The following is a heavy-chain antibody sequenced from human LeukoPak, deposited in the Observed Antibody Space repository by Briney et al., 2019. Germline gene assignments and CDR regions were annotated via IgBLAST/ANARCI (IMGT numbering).Heavy chain of an antibody. J-gene: IGHJ3*02. D-gene: IGHD4-11*01. Sequence: PGGSLRHSSAASGFTFSSYWMGWVRQAPGKGLEWVANIKQDGSEKYYVDSVKGRFTISRDNAKNSLYLQMNSLRAEDTAVYYCASCFDDYTQAALSIWGPGTMVTVSS. CDR2: IKQDGSEK. CDR3: ASCFDDYTQAALSI. V-gene: IGHV3-7*01. CDR1: GFTFSSYW.